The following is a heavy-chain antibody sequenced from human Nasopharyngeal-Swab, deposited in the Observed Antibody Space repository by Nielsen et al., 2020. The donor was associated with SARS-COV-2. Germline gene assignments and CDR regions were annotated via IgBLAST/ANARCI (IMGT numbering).Heavy chain of an antibody. D-gene: IGHD6-13*01. CDR3: AKDLLFGIAAAGTFGFDH. CDR2: ISGSGGST. V-gene: IGHV3-23*01. CDR1: GFTFSSYA. J-gene: IGHJ4*02. Sequence: GGSLRLSCAASGFTFSSYAMSWVRQAPGKGLEWVSVISGSGGSTYYADSVKGRFTISRDNSKNTLYLQMNSLRAEDTAVYYCAKDLLFGIAAAGTFGFDHWGQGTLVTVSS.